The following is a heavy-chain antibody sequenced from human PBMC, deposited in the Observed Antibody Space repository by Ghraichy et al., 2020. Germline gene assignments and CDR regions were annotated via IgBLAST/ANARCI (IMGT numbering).Heavy chain of an antibody. CDR3: AKTLGRWFRELHPLLGY. Sequence: GGSLRLSCAASGFTFSSYAMSWVRQAPGKGLEWVSAISGSGGRTYYADSVKGRFTISRDNSKNTLYLQMNSLRAEDTAVYYCAKTLGRWFRELHPLLGYWGQGTLLTGSS. CDR1: GFTFSSYA. J-gene: IGHJ4*02. V-gene: IGHV3-23*01. D-gene: IGHD3-10*01. CDR2: ISGSGGRT.